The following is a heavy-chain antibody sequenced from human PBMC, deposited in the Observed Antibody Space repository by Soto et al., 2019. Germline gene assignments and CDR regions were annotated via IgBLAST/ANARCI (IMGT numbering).Heavy chain of an antibody. CDR2: TSPNSKYR. J-gene: IGHJ6*02. Sequence: GGSLRLSSVASGFTFSDFYMTWIRQSPGKGLEWLSYTSPNSKYREYADSVKGRHTISRDNAKKSLYLQMNSLRAEDTAVYYCAKDFPYSSSQQPHYYYYYYGMDVWGQGTTVTVYS. CDR3: AKDFPYSSSQQPHYYYYYYGMDV. CDR1: GFTFSDFY. D-gene: IGHD6-6*01. V-gene: IGHV3-11*05.